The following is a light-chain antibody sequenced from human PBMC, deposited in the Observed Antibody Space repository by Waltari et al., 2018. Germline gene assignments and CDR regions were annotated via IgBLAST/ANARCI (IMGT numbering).Light chain of an antibody. CDR2: DVN. J-gene: IGLJ3*02. CDR3: CSYAGYYTV. CDR1: SSNVGGYNF. Sequence: QSALPQPRPVSGSPGQPVTIPCTGTSSNVGGYNFVSWYQQYPGKAPTLVIYDVNKRPSGVPDRFSGSKSGNTASLIISGLQTEDEADYYCCSYAGYYTVFGGGTKVAVL. V-gene: IGLV2-11*01.